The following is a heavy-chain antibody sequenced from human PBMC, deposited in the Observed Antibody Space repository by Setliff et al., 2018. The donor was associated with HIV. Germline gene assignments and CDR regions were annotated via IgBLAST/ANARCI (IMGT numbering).Heavy chain of an antibody. CDR3: VTYWKDDYFLTAYFDY. CDR2: IKHGGSA. J-gene: IGHJ4*02. Sequence: PSETLSLTCAAYGVSFSGFYWTWIRQPPGKGLEWIGEIKHGGSANYNPSLKSRVTISVDTSKNHFSLMLTSVTATDTAAYYCVTYWKDDYFLTAYFDYWGQGTLVTVSS. CDR1: GVSFSGFY. V-gene: IGHV4-34*10. D-gene: IGHD4-17*01.